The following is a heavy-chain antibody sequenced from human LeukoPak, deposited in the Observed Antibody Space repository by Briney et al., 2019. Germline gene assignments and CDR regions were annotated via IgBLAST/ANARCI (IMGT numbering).Heavy chain of an antibody. CDR1: GYTFTGYY. CDR2: MNPNSGNT. D-gene: IGHD4-17*01. V-gene: IGHV1-8*02. J-gene: IGHJ4*02. CDR3: ARGVGLLQTVRLDY. Sequence: GASVTVSCKASGYTFTGYYMHWVRQAPGPGLEWMGWMNPNSGNTGYAPKFQGRVTMTRNTSMNTAYMELSSLRSEDTAVYYCARGVGLLQTVRLDYWGRGTLVSVSS.